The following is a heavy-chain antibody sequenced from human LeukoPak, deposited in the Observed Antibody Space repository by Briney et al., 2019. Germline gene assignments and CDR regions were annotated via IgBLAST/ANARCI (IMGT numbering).Heavy chain of an antibody. CDR1: GYSFTCYW. J-gene: IGHJ6*02. Sequence: GESLKISCQGSGYSFTCYWIGWVGQMHGKGLEWMGIIYPGDSDTRYSPSFQGQVTISADKSISTAYLQWSSLKASDTAMYYCARLGSGNCSGGSCYYYYYGMDVWGQGTTVTVSS. CDR2: IYPGDSDT. CDR3: ARLGSGNCSGGSCYYYYYGMDV. D-gene: IGHD2-15*01. V-gene: IGHV5-51*01.